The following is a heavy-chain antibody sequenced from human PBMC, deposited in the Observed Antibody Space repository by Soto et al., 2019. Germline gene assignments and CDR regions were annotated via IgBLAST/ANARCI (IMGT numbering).Heavy chain of an antibody. CDR1: GFIFTNFW. J-gene: IGHJ4*02. V-gene: IGHV3-74*01. Sequence: GGSLRLSCEASGFIFTNFWMHWVRQVPGKGLVWVSRVDTSGSSTSYADSVKGRFTISRDNAKNTVSLQMNSLRAEDTGVYYCAKDSWYFDLWSQGSLVTVS. CDR2: VDTSGSST. D-gene: IGHD6-13*01. CDR3: AKDSWYFDL.